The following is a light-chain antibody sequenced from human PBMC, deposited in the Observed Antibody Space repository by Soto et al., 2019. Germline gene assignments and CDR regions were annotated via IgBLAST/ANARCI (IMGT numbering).Light chain of an antibody. V-gene: IGKV1-39*01. CDR3: QQSYSMSWT. J-gene: IGKJ1*01. CDR1: QSISSY. Sequence: DIPMTQSPSSLSASVGDRVTITCRASQSISSYLNWYQQKPGKVPKLLIYAASSLQSGVPSRFSGSGSGTDFTLTISSLQPEDFATYYCQQSYSMSWTFGQGTKVEIK. CDR2: AAS.